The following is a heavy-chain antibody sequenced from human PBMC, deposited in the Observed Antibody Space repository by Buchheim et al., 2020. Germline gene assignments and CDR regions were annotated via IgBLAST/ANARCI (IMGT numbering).Heavy chain of an antibody. CDR3: AKIRLGSGWFMADYYYYGMDV. CDR1: GFTFSSYG. Sequence: QVQLVESGGGVVQPGRSLRLSCAASGFTFSSYGMHWVRQAPGKGLEWVAVISYDGSNKYYADSVKGRFTISRDNSKNTLYLQMNSLRAEDTAVYYCAKIRLGSGWFMADYYYYGMDVWGQGTT. CDR2: ISYDGSNK. J-gene: IGHJ6*02. D-gene: IGHD6-19*01. V-gene: IGHV3-30*18.